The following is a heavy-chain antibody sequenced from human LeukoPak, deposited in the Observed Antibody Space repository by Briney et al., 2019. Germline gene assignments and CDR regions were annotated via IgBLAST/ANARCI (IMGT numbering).Heavy chain of an antibody. V-gene: IGHV3-48*02. Sequence: GGSLRLSCAASRFTFSSYSMNWVRQAPGKGLEWVSYISSSSGTIYYADSVKGRFTISRDNAKNSLYLQMNSLRDEDTAVYYCAGVSFSSGWYRDYWGQGTLVTVSS. J-gene: IGHJ4*02. D-gene: IGHD6-19*01. CDR3: AGVSFSSGWYRDY. CDR1: RFTFSSYS. CDR2: ISSSSGTI.